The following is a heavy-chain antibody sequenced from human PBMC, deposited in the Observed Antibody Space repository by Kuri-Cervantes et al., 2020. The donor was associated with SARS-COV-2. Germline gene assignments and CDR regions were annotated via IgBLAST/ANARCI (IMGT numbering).Heavy chain of an antibody. V-gene: IGHV3-23*01. J-gene: IGHJ4*02. CDR2: ISGSGGST. D-gene: IGHD6-13*01. Sequence: GESLKISCAASGFTFSSYAMSWVRQAPGKGLEWVSAISGSGGSTYYADSVKGRFTISRDNSKNTLYLQMNSLRAEDTAVYYCARIPSGYSSSWYFGENFDYWGQGTLVTVSS. CDR3: ARIPSGYSSSWYFGENFDY. CDR1: GFTFSSYA.